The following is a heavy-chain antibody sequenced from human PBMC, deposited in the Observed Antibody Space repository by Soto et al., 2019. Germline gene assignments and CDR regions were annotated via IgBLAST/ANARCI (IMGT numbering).Heavy chain of an antibody. J-gene: IGHJ4*02. CDR3: ATTRATMVRGPYRDSYFDY. V-gene: IGHV4-34*01. Sequence: PSETLSLTCAVYGGSFSGYYWSWIRQPPGKGLEWIGEINHSGSTDYNPSLKSRVTISVDTSKNQFSLKLSSVTAADTAVYYCATTRATMVRGPYRDSYFDYWGQGTLVTVSS. CDR1: GGSFSGYY. CDR2: INHSGST. D-gene: IGHD3-10*01.